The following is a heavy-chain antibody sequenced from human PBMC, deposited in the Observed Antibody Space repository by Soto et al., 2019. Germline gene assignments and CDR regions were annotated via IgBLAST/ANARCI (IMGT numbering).Heavy chain of an antibody. CDR3: AKDDTYYSAKNYYYFGMDV. CDR2: ISYDGSDK. V-gene: IGHV3-30*18. D-gene: IGHD4-4*01. J-gene: IGHJ6*02. CDR1: GFTFSTYG. Sequence: QVHLVESGGGVVQPGRSLRLSCAASGFTFSTYGMHLVRQAPGKGLEWVALISYDGSDKYYADSVKGRFTISRDNSKNTLYLQMNSLRPEDTAVYSCAKDDTYYSAKNYYYFGMDVWGQGTTVTVAS.